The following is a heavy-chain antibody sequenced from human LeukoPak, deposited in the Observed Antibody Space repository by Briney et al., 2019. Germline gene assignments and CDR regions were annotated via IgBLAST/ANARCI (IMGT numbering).Heavy chain of an antibody. D-gene: IGHD6-13*01. Sequence: GGSLRLSCAASGFTFSSYGMHWVRQAPGKGLEWVAFIRYDGSNKYYADSVKGRFTISRDNSKNTLYLQMNSLRAEDTAVYYCARDRGGIAALDYWGQGTLVTVSS. CDR1: GFTFSSYG. V-gene: IGHV3-30*02. CDR3: ARDRGGIAALDY. CDR2: IRYDGSNK. J-gene: IGHJ4*02.